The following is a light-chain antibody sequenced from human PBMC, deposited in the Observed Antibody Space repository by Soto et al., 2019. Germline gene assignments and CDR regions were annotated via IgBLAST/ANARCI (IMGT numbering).Light chain of an antibody. CDR3: HQYDSSTPYT. V-gene: IGKV3-20*01. J-gene: IGKJ2*01. CDR1: QSVSSSY. Sequence: EIVLTQSPGTLSLSPGERTTLSCRASQSVSSSYLAWYQQKPGQAPRLLIYGASSSATGIPDRLSGSGSETDFTITISRLGRESIAVYDCHQYDSSTPYTFDHWTKREVK. CDR2: GAS.